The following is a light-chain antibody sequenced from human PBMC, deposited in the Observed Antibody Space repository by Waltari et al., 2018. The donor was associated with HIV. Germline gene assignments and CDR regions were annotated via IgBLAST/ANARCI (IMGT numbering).Light chain of an antibody. CDR2: KDT. Sequence: FELTQPPSMSVSPGQTARITCSGDALPQLFAYWFQQKSGQAPVLLILKDTERQTGIPARFSGSSSGTVATLTISGVRAEDEADYYCQSSDTSGTYFGGGTKLTVL. CDR1: ALPQLF. CDR3: QSSDTSGTY. J-gene: IGLJ2*01. V-gene: IGLV3-25*03.